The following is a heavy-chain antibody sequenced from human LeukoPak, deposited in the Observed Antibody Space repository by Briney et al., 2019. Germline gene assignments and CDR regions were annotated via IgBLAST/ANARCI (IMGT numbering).Heavy chain of an antibody. CDR1: GYRFTSYD. D-gene: IGHD3-10*01. Sequence: GASVKVSCKASGYRFTSYDINWVRQATGQGLEWMGRISAYNGHTNSAQKFQGRVTLTTDTSTSTAYMELRSLTSDDTAVYYCARGGVVRGSFTPGLDYWGQGSLVIVSS. V-gene: IGHV1-18*01. J-gene: IGHJ4*02. CDR3: ARGGVVRGSFTPGLDY. CDR2: ISAYNGHT.